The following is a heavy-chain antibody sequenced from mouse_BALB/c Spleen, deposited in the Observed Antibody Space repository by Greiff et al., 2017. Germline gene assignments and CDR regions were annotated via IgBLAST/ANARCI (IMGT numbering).Heavy chain of an antibody. Sequence: EVKLMESGGGLVQPKGSLKLSCAASGFTFNTYAMNWVRQAPGKGLEWVARIRSKSNNYATYYADSVKDRFTISRDDSQSMLYLQMNNLKTEDTAMYYCVRAGSTGFAYWGQGTLVTVSA. J-gene: IGHJ3*01. CDR3: VRAGSTGFAY. CDR1: GFTFNTYA. D-gene: IGHD3-1*01. V-gene: IGHV10-1*02. CDR2: IRSKSNNYAT.